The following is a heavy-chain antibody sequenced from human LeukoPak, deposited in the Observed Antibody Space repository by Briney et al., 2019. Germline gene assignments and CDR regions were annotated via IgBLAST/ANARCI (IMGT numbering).Heavy chain of an antibody. CDR1: GYTFTGYY. D-gene: IGHD1-1*01. V-gene: IGHV1-2*02. CDR3: ARVRRGIASNYYYYGMDV. J-gene: IGHJ6*02. Sequence: ASVKVSCKASGYTFTGYYMHWVRQAPGQGLEWMGWINPNSGGTNYAQKFQGRVTMTRDTSISTAYMELSRLRSDDTAVYYCARVRRGIASNYYYYGMDVWGQGTTVTVSS. CDR2: INPNSGGT.